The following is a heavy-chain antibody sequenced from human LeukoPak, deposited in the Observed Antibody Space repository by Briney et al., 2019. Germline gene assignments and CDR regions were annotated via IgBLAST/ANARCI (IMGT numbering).Heavy chain of an antibody. CDR2: IIPILGIA. CDR1: GGTFSSYT. D-gene: IGHD2-15*01. V-gene: IGHV1-69*04. J-gene: IGHJ4*02. Sequence: ASVKVSCKDSGGTFSSYTISWVRQAPGLGLEWMGRIIPILGIANYAQKFQGRVTITADKSTSTAYMELSSLRSEDTAVYYCARDGGGCSGGSCYADYWGQGTLVTVSS. CDR3: ARDGGGCSGGSCYADY.